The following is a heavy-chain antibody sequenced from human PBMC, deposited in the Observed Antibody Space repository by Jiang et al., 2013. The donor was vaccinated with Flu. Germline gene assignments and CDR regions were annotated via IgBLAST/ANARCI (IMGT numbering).Heavy chain of an antibody. J-gene: IGHJ4*02. Sequence: SGAEVKKPGASVKVSCKASGYTFTSYYMHWVRQAPGQGLEWMGIINPSGGSTSYAQKFQGRVTMTRDTSTSTVYMELSSLRSEDTAVYYCARDLGILTGYWPGDYWGQGTLVTVSS. CDR2: INPSGGST. CDR1: GYTFTSYY. D-gene: IGHD3-9*01. V-gene: IGHV1-46*01. CDR3: ARDLGILTGYWPGDY.